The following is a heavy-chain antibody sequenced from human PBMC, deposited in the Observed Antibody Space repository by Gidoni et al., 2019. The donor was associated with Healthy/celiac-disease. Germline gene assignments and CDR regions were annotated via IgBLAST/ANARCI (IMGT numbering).Heavy chain of an antibody. V-gene: IGHV1-69*01. CDR1: GGTFSRYA. CDR3: ARHYYGSGSYSHYFDY. Sequence: QVQLVQSGAEVKKPGSSVKVSCKASGGTFSRYAISWVRQAPGQELEWMGGIIPIFGTANYAQKFQGRVTITADESTSTAYMELSSLRSEDTAVYYCARHYYGSGSYSHYFDYWGQGTLVTVSS. J-gene: IGHJ4*02. D-gene: IGHD3-10*01. CDR2: IIPIFGTA.